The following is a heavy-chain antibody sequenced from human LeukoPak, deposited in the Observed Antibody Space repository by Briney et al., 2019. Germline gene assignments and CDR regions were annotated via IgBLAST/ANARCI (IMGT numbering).Heavy chain of an antibody. Sequence: WVREPPGKGQEWIGEINHSGSTNYNPSLKSRVTISVDTSKNQFSLKLSSVTAADTAVYHCARGGRSLVAAQFDLWGRGTLVTVSS. CDR2: INHSGST. D-gene: IGHD2-15*01. V-gene: IGHV4-34*01. J-gene: IGHJ2*01. CDR3: ARGGRSLVAAQFDL.